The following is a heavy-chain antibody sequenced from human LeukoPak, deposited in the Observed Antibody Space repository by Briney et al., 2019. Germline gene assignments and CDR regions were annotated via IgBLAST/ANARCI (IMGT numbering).Heavy chain of an antibody. CDR2: IYYSGST. CDR1: GGSISRSSYY. J-gene: IGHJ4*02. D-gene: IGHD6-6*01. V-gene: IGHV4-39*07. CDR3: ARSSIAARPSY. Sequence: SETLSLTCTVSGGSISRSSYYWGWIRQPPGKGLEWIGGIYYSGSTYYNPSLKSRVTISVDTSKNQFSLKLSSVTAADTAVYYCARSSIAARPSYWGQGTLVTVSS.